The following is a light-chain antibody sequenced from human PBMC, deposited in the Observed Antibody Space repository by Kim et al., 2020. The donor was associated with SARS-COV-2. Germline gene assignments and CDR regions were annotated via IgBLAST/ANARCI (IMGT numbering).Light chain of an antibody. CDR2: YDS. J-gene: IGLJ3*02. V-gene: IGLV3-21*01. CDR1: NVGSKD. CDR3: QMWDSSHRV. Sequence: SYELTQPPSVSVAPGKTARITCGGNNVGSKDVHWYQQKPGQAPVLVIYYDSNRPSGIPERFSGSKSGNTATLTISRVEAGDEADYFCQMWDSSHRVFGGGTQLTVL.